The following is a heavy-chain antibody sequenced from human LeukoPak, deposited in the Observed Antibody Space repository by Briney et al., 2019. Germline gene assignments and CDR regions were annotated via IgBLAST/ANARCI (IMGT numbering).Heavy chain of an antibody. Sequence: PSETLSLTCNVSGDSMSSYYWSWIRQPAGRGLEWIGRIYTSGTTNYNLSLRSRVTMSVDTSKNQFSLNLSSVTAADTAVYFCARGIGTTNFDYWGQGTLVTVS. J-gene: IGHJ4*02. D-gene: IGHD1-7*01. CDR2: IYTSGTT. CDR3: ARGIGTTNFDY. CDR1: GDSMSSYY. V-gene: IGHV4-4*07.